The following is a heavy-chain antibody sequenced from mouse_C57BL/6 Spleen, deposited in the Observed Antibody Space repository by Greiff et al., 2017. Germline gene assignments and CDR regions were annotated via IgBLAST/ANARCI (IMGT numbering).Heavy chain of an antibody. D-gene: IGHD2-5*01. J-gene: IGHJ1*03. CDR2: IYPGDGDT. CDR1: GYAFSSYW. CDR3: ATQYSNHRYFDV. Sequence: QVHVKQSGAELVKPGASVKISCKASGYAFSSYWMNWVKQRPGKGLEWIGQIYPGDGDTNYNGKFKGKATLTADKSSSTAYMQLSSLTSEDSAVYFCATQYSNHRYFDVWGTGTTVTVSS. V-gene: IGHV1-80*01.